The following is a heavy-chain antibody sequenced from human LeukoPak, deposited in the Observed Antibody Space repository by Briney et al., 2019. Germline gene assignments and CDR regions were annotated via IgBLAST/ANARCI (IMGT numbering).Heavy chain of an antibody. V-gene: IGHV3-7*01. J-gene: IGHJ4*02. CDR1: GFTFSSYW. Sequence: GGSLRLSCAASGFTFSSYWMSWVRQAPGKGLEWVANIKQDGSEKYYVDSVKGRFTISRDNAKNSLYLQMNSLRAEDTAVYYCASPLSIAAGGVTDYWGQGTLVTVSS. CDR2: IKQDGSEK. D-gene: IGHD6-25*01. CDR3: ASPLSIAAGGVTDY.